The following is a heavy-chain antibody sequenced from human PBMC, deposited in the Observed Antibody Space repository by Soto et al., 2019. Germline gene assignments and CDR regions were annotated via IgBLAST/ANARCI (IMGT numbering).Heavy chain of an antibody. J-gene: IGHJ4*02. D-gene: IGHD2-15*01. CDR3: ARGRPSCSGGSCVVCYFDF. CDR2: INHSGIT. Sequence: QVQLKQWGAGLLKPSETLSLTCAVYDGSFRGYYWSWIRPPPGKGLEWIGEINHSGITNYNPSLKRSVTLSVDTSKNQFSLNLSSVSAADTAVYYCARGRPSCSGGSCVVCYFDFWGQGTLVTVSS. CDR1: DGSFRGYY. V-gene: IGHV4-34*01.